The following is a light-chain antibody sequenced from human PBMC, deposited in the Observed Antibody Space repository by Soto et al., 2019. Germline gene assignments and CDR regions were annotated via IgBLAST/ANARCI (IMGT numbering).Light chain of an antibody. CDR1: QSVAKNF. V-gene: IGKV3-20*01. J-gene: IGKJ1*01. CDR3: HQYASYPQT. Sequence: EIVLTQSPGTLSLSPGERATLSCRASQSVAKNFLAWYKQKPGQAPRLLIYGPSSRDTGIPDRFSGSGSGTDFTLTISRLEPEYFAVYYCHQYASYPQTFGQGTKVEIK. CDR2: GPS.